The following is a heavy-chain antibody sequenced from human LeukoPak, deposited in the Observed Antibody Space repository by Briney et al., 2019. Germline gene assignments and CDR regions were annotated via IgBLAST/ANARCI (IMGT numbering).Heavy chain of an antibody. V-gene: IGHV3-23*01. CDR3: AKAAGYSYGGWYFDL. CDR2: ISGSGGST. J-gene: IGHJ2*01. D-gene: IGHD5-18*01. Sequence: PWGSLRLSCAASGFTFSSYAMSWVRQAPGKGLEWVSAISGSGGSTYYADSVKGRFTISRDNSKNTLYLQMNSLRAEDTAVYYCAKAAGYSYGGWYFDLWGRGTLVTVSS. CDR1: GFTFSSYA.